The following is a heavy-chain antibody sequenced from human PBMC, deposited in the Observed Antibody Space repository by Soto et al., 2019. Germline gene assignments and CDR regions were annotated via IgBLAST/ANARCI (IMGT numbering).Heavy chain of an antibody. CDR2: INAGNGNT. CDR3: ARVVPYDILTGYYEGYYGMDV. D-gene: IGHD3-9*01. V-gene: IGHV1-3*01. J-gene: IGHJ6*02. CDR1: GYTFTSYA. Sequence: VASVKVSCKASGYTFTSYAMHWVRQAPGQRLEWMGWINAGNGNTKYSQKFQGRVTITRDTSASTAYMELSSLRSEDTAVYYCARVVPYDILTGYYEGYYGMDVWGQGTTVTVS.